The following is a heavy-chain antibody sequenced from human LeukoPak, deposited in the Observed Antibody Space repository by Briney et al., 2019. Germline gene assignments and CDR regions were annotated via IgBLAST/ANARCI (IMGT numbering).Heavy chain of an antibody. CDR3: ARSTWGSSSWYYYGMDV. Sequence: PSETLSLTCTVSGGSISSYYWSWIRQPPGKGLEWIGYIYDSGSTDYNPSLKSRVTISVDTSKNQFSLRLSSVTAADTAVYYCARSTWGSSSWYYYGMDVWAKGPRSPSP. J-gene: IGHJ6*02. CDR2: IYDSGST. CDR1: GGSISSYY. D-gene: IGHD6-6*01. V-gene: IGHV4-59*01.